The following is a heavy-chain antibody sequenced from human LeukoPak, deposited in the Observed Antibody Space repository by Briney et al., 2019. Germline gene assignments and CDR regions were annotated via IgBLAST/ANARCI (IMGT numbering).Heavy chain of an antibody. J-gene: IGHJ3*02. CDR2: ISYDGSNK. CDR1: GFTFSSYA. CDR3: AKPGTTNDAFDI. Sequence: PGGSLRLSCAASGFTFSSYAMHWVRQAPGKGLEWVAVISYDGSNKYYADSVKGRFTISRDNSKNTLYLQMNSLRAEDTAVYYCAKPGTTNDAFDIWGQGTMVTVSS. V-gene: IGHV3-30-3*02. D-gene: IGHD4-17*01.